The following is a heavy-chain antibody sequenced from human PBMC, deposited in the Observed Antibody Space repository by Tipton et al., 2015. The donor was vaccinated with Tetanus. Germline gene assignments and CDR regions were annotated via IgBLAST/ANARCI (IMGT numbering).Heavy chain of an antibody. Sequence: QLVQSGAEVKKPGASVKVSCKASGYTFTSYGISWVRQAPGQGLEWMGWISAYNGNTNYAQKLQGRVTMTTDTSTSTAYMELRSLRSDDTAVYYCARDCSDEDPDDSYYYYGMDVWGQGTTVTVSS. CDR3: ARDCSDEDPDDSYYYYGMDV. J-gene: IGHJ6*02. CDR2: ISAYNGNT. D-gene: IGHD3-10*02. V-gene: IGHV1-18*01. CDR1: GYTFTSYG.